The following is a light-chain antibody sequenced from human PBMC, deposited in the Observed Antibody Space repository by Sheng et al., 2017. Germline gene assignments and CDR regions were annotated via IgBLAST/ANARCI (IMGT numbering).Light chain of an antibody. V-gene: IGKV3-15*01. CDR3: QQYNNWLPFT. J-gene: IGKJ3*01. CDR2: GAS. Sequence: EIVLTQSPVTLSLSPGETATLSCRASQSVSSNLAWYQQKPGQAPRLLIYGASTRATGIPARFSGSGSGTEFTLTISSLQSEDFAVYYCQQYNNWLPFTFGPGTKVDIK. CDR1: QSVSSN.